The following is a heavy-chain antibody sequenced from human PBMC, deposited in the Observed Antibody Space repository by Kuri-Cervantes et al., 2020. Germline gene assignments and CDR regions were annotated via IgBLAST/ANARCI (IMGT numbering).Heavy chain of an antibody. D-gene: IGHD3-22*01. CDR3: AKDISTYYYDSSGYGWNGMDV. J-gene: IGHJ6*02. CDR1: GFTFSSYG. CDR2: ISYDGSNK. Sequence: GESLKISCAASGFTFSSYGMHWVRQAPGKGLEWVAVISYDGSNKYYADSVKGRFTISRDNAKNSLYLQMNSLRAEDTALYYCAKDISTYYYDSSGYGWNGMDVWGQGTTVTVSS. V-gene: IGHV3-30*18.